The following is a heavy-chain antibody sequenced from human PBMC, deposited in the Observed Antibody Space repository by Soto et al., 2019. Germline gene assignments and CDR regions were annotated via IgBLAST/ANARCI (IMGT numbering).Heavy chain of an antibody. V-gene: IGHV4-39*01. J-gene: IGHJ4*02. CDR1: GGSISRGGYY. CDR2: IFYDGYT. D-gene: IGHD6-13*01. CDR3: ARLQAAVPHY. Sequence: PSETLSLTCTVSGGSISRGGYYWSWIRQHPGKGLEWIGSIFYDGYTVYSPSLQSRVTISVDTSKNQFSLRLTSVAAADTAIYFCARLQAAVPHYWGQGTLVTVSS.